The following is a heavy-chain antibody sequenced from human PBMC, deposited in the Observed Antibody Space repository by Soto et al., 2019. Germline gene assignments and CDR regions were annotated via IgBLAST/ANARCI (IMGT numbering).Heavy chain of an antibody. CDR1: GGTFNNYA. Sequence: QVQLVQSGAEVKRPGSSVKVSCTASGGTFNNYALSWVRQAPGQGLEWVGGIIPIFNSANYAQKFQGRVTITADDSTSTAYMELRSLRPDDTAVYYCAREVTVASYSFDFCGQGTLVTVSS. D-gene: IGHD5-12*01. CDR3: AREVTVASYSFDF. J-gene: IGHJ4*02. V-gene: IGHV1-69*01. CDR2: IIPIFNSA.